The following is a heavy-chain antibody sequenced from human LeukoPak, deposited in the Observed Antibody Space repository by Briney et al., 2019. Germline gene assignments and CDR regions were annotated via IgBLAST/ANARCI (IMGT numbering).Heavy chain of an antibody. V-gene: IGHV5-10-1*01. Sequence: GESLKISCKGSGYSFTSYWISWVRQMPGKGLEWMGRIDASDSYTNYSPSFQGHVTISADKSSSTAYLQWSSLKASDTAMYYCARPSAGYSSSWYWDVWGQGTTVPVSS. J-gene: IGHJ6*02. D-gene: IGHD6-13*01. CDR3: ARPSAGYSSSWYWDV. CDR1: GYSFTSYW. CDR2: IDASDSYT.